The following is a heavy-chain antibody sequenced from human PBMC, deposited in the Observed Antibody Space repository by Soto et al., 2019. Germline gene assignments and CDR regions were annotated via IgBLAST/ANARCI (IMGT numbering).Heavy chain of an antibody. D-gene: IGHD3-22*01. CDR2: ISGNGGST. Sequence: PGGSLRLSCAASGFTFDDYAMHWVRQAPGKGLEWVSAISGNGGSTYYADSVKGRFTISRDNAKNTLYLQMNSLRAEDTAVYYCAAGYDSSGSLLDYWGQGTLVTVS. CDR3: AAGYDSSGSLLDY. J-gene: IGHJ4*02. CDR1: GFTFDDYA. V-gene: IGHV3-23*01.